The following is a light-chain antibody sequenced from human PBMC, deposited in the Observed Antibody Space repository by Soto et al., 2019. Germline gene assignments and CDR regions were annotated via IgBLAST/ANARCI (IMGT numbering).Light chain of an antibody. CDR2: NAS. CDR1: QSISSW. CDR3: QQYSSYWA. J-gene: IGKJ1*01. Sequence: DIQMTQSPSTLSASVGDRVTITCRASQSISSWLAWYQQKPGKAPKLLIHNASRLESGVPSRFSGSGSGTEFTLTISSLQPDDFATYYCQQYSSYWAFGQGTKVEIK. V-gene: IGKV1-5*03.